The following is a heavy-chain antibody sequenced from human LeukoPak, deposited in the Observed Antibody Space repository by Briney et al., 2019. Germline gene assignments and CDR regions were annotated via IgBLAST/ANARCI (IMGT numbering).Heavy chain of an antibody. D-gene: IGHD5-18*01. J-gene: IGHJ4*02. CDR2: IYTSGST. Sequence: SETLSLTCTVSGGSISSYYWSWIRQPAGKGLGWIGRIYTSGSTNYNPSLKSRVTMSVDTSKNQFSLKLSSVTAADTAVYYCARARRGYSYGQTPFDYRGQGTLVTVSS. V-gene: IGHV4-4*07. CDR3: ARARRGYSYGQTPFDY. CDR1: GGSISSYY.